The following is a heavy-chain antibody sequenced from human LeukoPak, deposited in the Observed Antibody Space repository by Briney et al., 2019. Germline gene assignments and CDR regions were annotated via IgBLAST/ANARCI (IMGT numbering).Heavy chain of an antibody. J-gene: IGHJ4*02. CDR3: AKGGSYSTQPFDY. CDR2: IIPIFGTA. Sequence: ASVKVSCKASGGTFSRYAISWVRQAPGQGLEWMGGIIPIFGTANYAQKFQGRITIIADESTSTAYMELSSLRSEDTALYYCAKGGSYSTQPFDYWGQGTLVTVSS. V-gene: IGHV1-69*01. CDR1: GGTFSRYA. D-gene: IGHD1-26*01.